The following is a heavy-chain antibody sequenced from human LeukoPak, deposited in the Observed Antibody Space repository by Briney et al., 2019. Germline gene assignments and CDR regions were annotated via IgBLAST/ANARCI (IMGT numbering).Heavy chain of an antibody. V-gene: IGHV3-7*01. CDR1: GFTFSSYW. J-gene: IGHJ5*02. CDR3: ARVLGDDFWCGYNNWFDP. D-gene: IGHD3-3*01. CDR2: IKQDGSEK. Sequence: GGSLRLSCAASGFTFSSYWMSWVRQAPGKGLEWVANIKQDGSEKYYVDSVKGRFTISRDNAKNSLYLQMNSLRAEDTAVYYCARVLGDDFWCGYNNWFDPWGQGTLVTVSS.